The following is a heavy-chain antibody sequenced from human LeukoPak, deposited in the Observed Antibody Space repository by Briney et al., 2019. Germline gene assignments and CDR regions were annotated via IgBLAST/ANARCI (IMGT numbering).Heavy chain of an antibody. Sequence: PGRSLRSSCAAPGFTFGTNGMHWVRQAQGRGREWVAVIWYDGSNKYYADSVKGRFTISRDNSKNTLYLQMNSLRAEDTAVYYCARDEGYSYGSYWYFDLWGRGTLVTVSS. D-gene: IGHD5-18*01. CDR1: GFTFGTNG. CDR3: ARDEGYSYGSYWYFDL. V-gene: IGHV3-33*01. CDR2: IWYDGSNK. J-gene: IGHJ2*01.